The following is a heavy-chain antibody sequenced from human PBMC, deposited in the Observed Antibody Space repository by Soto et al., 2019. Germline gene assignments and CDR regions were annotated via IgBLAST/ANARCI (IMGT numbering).Heavy chain of an antibody. V-gene: IGHV1-8*01. J-gene: IGHJ5*02. CDR2: LNPNSGNT. CDR3: SRALEGSSGLNWFDP. Sequence: GQLVQSGAEVKKPWASVKVSCKASGYTCTSYDINWVRQSTGPWLEWMEWLNPNSGNTGYAQKFQGRVTMTMNTSISTAYMELSSLRSEDTSVYYCSRALEGSSGLNWFDPCCQGTLVTVSS. D-gene: IGHD6-19*01. CDR1: GYTCTSYD.